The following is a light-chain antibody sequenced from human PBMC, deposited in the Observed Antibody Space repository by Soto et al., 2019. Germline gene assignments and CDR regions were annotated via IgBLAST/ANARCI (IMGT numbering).Light chain of an antibody. CDR2: GAS. CDR1: QSVSSGY. J-gene: IGKJ1*01. Sequence: DIVLTQSPGTLSLSPGDGATLSCRASQSVSSGYLAWYQQKPGQAPRLLIYGASRRATGIPDRFSGSGSGTDFTLSISRLEPEDFAVYWCQHYGNSPTFGQGTKVDIK. V-gene: IGKV3-20*01. CDR3: QHYGNSPT.